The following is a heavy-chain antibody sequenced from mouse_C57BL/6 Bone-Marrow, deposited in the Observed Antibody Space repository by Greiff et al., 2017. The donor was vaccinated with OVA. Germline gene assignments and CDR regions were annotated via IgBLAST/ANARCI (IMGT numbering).Heavy chain of an antibody. CDR2: IYPGSGNT. D-gene: IGHD2-4*01. V-gene: IGHV1-76*01. CDR1: GYTFTDYY. Sequence: QVQLQQSGAELVRPGASVKLSCKASGYTFTDYYIHWVKQRPGQGLEWIARIYPGSGNTYYNEKFKGKATLTADKSSSTAYMELRSLTSEDSAVYFCARRVMITTIFDYWGQGTTLTVSS. CDR3: ARRVMITTIFDY. J-gene: IGHJ2*01.